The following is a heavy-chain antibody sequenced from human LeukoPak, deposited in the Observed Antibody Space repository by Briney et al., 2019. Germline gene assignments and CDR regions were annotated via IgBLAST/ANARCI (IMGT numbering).Heavy chain of an antibody. CDR3: ARVGHRKAAAGVFDY. J-gene: IGHJ4*02. CDR1: GGSVSSNSYY. Sequence: PSETLSLTCTVSGGSVSSNSYYWDWIRQPPGKGLEWIGEIYQSGSPNYNPSLKSRVTMSVDKSKNLVFLRLMSVTAADTAVYFCARVGHRKAAAGVFDYWGQGMLVTVSS. D-gene: IGHD6-13*01. V-gene: IGHV4-61*05. CDR2: IYQSGSP.